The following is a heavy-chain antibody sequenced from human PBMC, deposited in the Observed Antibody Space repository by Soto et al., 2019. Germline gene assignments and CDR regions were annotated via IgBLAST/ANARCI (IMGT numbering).Heavy chain of an antibody. CDR1: GLSVTSDSY. J-gene: IGHJ4*02. CDR3: ARDLGQGNTPAHNCFDF. D-gene: IGHD3-16*01. V-gene: IGHV4-61*01. CDR2: AYYRGGT. Sequence: SETLSLTCTVSGLSVTSDSYWSWIRQAPGKGLEWIGYAYYRGGTRYNPSLKSRLTISVDTSKNQFSLSLSSVTPTDTAVYYCARDLGQGNTPAHNCFDFWGQGSLVTVSS.